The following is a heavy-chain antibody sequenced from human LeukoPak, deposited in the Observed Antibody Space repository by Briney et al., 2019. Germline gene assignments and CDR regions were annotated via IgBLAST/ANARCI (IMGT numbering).Heavy chain of an antibody. CDR1: GGSISSYY. D-gene: IGHD6-13*01. J-gene: IGHJ4*02. CDR2: IYYSGTT. CDR3: ARGVYIAAAQYGY. Sequence: PSETLSLTWTVSGGSISSYYWSWIRQPPGKGLEWIGYIYYSGTTNYNPSLKSRVTISVDTSKNQFSLKLSSVTAADTAVYYCARGVYIAAAQYGYWGQGTLVTVSS. V-gene: IGHV4-59*01.